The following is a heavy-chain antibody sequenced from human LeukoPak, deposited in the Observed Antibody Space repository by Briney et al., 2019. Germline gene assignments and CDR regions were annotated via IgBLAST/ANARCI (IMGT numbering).Heavy chain of an antibody. Sequence: ASVKVSCKASGGTFSSYAISWVRQAPGQGLEWMGGIIPIFGTANYAQKFQGRVTITADKSTSTAYMELSSLRSEDTAVYYCAIVVVAGSFDYWAREPWSPSPQ. CDR1: GGTFSSYA. J-gene: IGHJ4*02. D-gene: IGHD2-15*01. CDR2: IIPIFGTA. CDR3: AIVVVAGSFDY. V-gene: IGHV1-69*06.